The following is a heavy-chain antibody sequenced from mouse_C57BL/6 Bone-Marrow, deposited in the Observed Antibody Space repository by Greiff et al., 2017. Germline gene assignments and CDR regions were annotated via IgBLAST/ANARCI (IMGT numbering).Heavy chain of an antibody. V-gene: IGHV1-80*01. CDR2: IYPGGGAA. CDR3: ARDWDYFDY. J-gene: IGHJ2*01. CDR1: GYAFSTYW. Sequence: VQLQQSGAELVKPGASVKISCKVSGYAFSTYWVNWVRQRPGKGLEWIGQIYPGGGAANYNGKFKGKATLTADKSSSTAYMQLSSLTSEDSAVYFCARDWDYFDYWGQGTTLTVSS. D-gene: IGHD4-1*01.